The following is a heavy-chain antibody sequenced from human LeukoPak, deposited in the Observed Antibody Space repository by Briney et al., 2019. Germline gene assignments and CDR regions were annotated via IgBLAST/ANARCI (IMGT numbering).Heavy chain of an antibody. CDR2: IYYSGST. CDR3: ARHVSSAARPSDY. J-gene: IGHJ4*02. V-gene: IGHV4-59*08. Sequence: SETLSLTCTVAGDSISTYYWSWIRQPPGKGLEWIGCIYYSGSTNYNPSLKSRVTISVDTSKNQFSRKLSSVTAADTAVYHCARHVSSAARPSDYWGQGTLVTVSS. D-gene: IGHD6-6*01. CDR1: GDSISTYY.